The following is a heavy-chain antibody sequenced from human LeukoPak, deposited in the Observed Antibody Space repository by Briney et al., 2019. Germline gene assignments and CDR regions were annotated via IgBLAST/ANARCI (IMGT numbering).Heavy chain of an antibody. CDR3: ARDESYPPMVPWLGSSGLYGRGAFDY. D-gene: IGHD6-19*01. CDR2: IYMSERT. J-gene: IGHJ4*02. Sequence: SETLSLTCTVSGGSISSNYWSWIRQPAGKGLEWIGRIYMSERTNYNPSLKSRVTMSVGTSKNQFSLKLSSVTAADTAVYYCARDESYPPMVPWLGSSGLYGRGAFDYWGQGPLVTVSS. CDR1: GGSISSNY. V-gene: IGHV4-4*07.